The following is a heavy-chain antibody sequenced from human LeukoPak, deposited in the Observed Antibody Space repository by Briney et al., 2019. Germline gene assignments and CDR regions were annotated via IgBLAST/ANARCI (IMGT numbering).Heavy chain of an antibody. J-gene: IGHJ4*02. CDR2: ISRSGSTI. D-gene: IGHD3-22*01. CDR3: ARESQGYYDSSGLDY. Sequence: GGSLRLSCAASGFTFSSYEMNWVRQAPGKGLEWVSYISRSGSTIYYADSVKGRFTISRDNAKNSLYLQMNSLRAEDTAVYYCARESQGYYDSSGLDYWGQGTLVTVSS. V-gene: IGHV3-48*03. CDR1: GFTFSSYE.